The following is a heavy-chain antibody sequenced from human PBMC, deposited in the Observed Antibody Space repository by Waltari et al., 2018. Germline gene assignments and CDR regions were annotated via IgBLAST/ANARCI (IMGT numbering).Heavy chain of an antibody. CDR3: ARYVRPIYYMDV. CDR2: IKQDGSDK. CDR1: GFTFSSYF. J-gene: IGHJ6*03. Sequence: EVQLVESGGGLVQPGGSLRLSCVASGFTFSSYFMSWLRQAPGKGLEWVANIKQDGSDKYYVDSVKGRFTISRDNAENSLSLQMNSLRAEDTAVYYCARYVRPIYYMDVWGKGTTVTVSS. D-gene: IGHD3-10*02. V-gene: IGHV3-7*04.